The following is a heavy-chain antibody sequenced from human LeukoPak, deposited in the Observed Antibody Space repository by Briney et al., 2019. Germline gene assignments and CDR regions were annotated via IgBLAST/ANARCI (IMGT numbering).Heavy chain of an antibody. CDR3: AKDRDLGYYDSSGPFDY. CDR2: ISPSGETT. V-gene: IGHV3-23*01. Sequence: PGGSLRLSCAASGFTFSNYAMGWVRQAPGKGLGWVSSISPSGETTYYADSVKGRFTISRDNSKNTLYLQMNSLRAEDTAVYYCAKDRDLGYYDSSGPFDYWGQGTLVTVSS. D-gene: IGHD3-22*01. J-gene: IGHJ4*02. CDR1: GFTFSNYA.